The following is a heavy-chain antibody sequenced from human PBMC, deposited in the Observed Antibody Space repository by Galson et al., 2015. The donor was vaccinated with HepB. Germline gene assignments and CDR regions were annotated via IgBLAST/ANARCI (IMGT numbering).Heavy chain of an antibody. D-gene: IGHD5-12*01. J-gene: IGHJ4*02. CDR1: GFSFSSYA. CDR2: ISGSGGTT. Sequence: SLRLSCAASGFSFSSYAMSWVRQAPGKGLEWVSAISGSGGTTYYADSVKGRFTISRDNSKNTLYLQMNSLRAEDTAVYFCAKTRGYGGYDGTDYWGQGTLVTVSS. V-gene: IGHV3-23*01. CDR3: AKTRGYGGYDGTDY.